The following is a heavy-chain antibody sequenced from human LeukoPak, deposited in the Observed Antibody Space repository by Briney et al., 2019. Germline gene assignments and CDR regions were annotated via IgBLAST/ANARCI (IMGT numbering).Heavy chain of an antibody. Sequence: GGSLRLSCAASGFTLRNYWIHWVRQAPGKGLVWVSRIDSDGSTRNYADSVKGRFTISRDNAKNTVYLQMNSLSVEDTAVYYCARAQHPSYCSGGRCYSRHFDYWGQGTLVTVSS. CDR2: IDSDGSTR. D-gene: IGHD2-15*01. V-gene: IGHV3-74*01. J-gene: IGHJ4*02. CDR1: GFTLRNYW. CDR3: ARAQHPSYCSGGRCYSRHFDY.